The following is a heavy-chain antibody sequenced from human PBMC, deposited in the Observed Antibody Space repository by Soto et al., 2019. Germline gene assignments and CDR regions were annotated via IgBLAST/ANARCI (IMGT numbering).Heavy chain of an antibody. Sequence: SGGSLRLSCAASGFTFSSYAMSWVRQAPGKGLEWVSAISGSGGSTYYADSVKGRFTISRDNSKNTLYLQMNSLRAEDTAVYYCAKQKILRFLEWLSNQNGMDVWGQGTTVTVSS. V-gene: IGHV3-23*01. CDR1: GFTFSSYA. CDR3: AKQKILRFLEWLSNQNGMDV. J-gene: IGHJ6*02. D-gene: IGHD3-3*01. CDR2: ISGSGGST.